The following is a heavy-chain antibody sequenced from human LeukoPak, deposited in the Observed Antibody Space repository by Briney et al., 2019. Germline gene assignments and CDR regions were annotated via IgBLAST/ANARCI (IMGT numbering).Heavy chain of an antibody. Sequence: ASVKVSCKASGYTFTGYALRWVRQAPGQGLEWMGWINTGSGNTKYSQRFQDRVTITMDTSASTVYMEMNDLGSEDTAVYYCARGYSGCFHYWGQGALVTVSS. D-gene: IGHD1-26*01. CDR2: INTGSGNT. CDR3: ARGYSGCFHY. J-gene: IGHJ4*02. V-gene: IGHV1-3*04. CDR1: GYTFTGYA.